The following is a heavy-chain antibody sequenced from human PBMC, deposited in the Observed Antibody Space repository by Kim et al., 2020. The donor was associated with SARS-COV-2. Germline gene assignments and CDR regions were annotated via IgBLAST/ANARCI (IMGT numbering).Heavy chain of an antibody. CDR2: TSYSSKLDT. D-gene: IGHD6-13*01. Sequence: SQTLSLTCAISGDSVSSNSAGWTWIRQSPSRGLEWLGRTSYSSKLDTYYAPSVKSRITITPDTSKNQVSLLLSSVTPEDTAVYFCARVIYTSTRYF. J-gene: IGHJ2*01. CDR1: GDSVSSNSAG. CDR3: ARVIYTSTRYF. V-gene: IGHV6-1*01.